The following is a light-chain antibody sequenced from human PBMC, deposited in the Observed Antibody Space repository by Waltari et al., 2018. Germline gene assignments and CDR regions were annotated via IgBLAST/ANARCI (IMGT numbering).Light chain of an antibody. V-gene: IGKV3-11*01. J-gene: IGKJ4*01. CDR1: QSFSCY. Sequence: EIVLTQSPATLSLSPGERATLSCSASQSFSCYLAWYQQKPGQPPRLLIFDASSRATGIPARFSGSGSGTDFTLTISSLEPEDFAVYYCQQRSNGLTFGGGTRVEIK. CDR3: QQRSNGLT. CDR2: DAS.